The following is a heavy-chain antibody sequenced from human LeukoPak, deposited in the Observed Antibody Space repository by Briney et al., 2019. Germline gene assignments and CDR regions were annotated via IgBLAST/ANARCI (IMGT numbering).Heavy chain of an antibody. CDR1: GFTFSSYE. CDR2: ISSSGSTI. CDR3: ARTHYYDSSGNAFDI. V-gene: IGHV3-48*03. Sequence: GGSLRLSCAASGFTFSSYEMNWVRQAPGKGLEWVSYISSSGSTIYYADSVKGRFTISRDNAKNSLYLQMNSLRAEDTAVYYCARTHYYDSSGNAFDIWGQGTTVTVSS. J-gene: IGHJ3*02. D-gene: IGHD3-22*01.